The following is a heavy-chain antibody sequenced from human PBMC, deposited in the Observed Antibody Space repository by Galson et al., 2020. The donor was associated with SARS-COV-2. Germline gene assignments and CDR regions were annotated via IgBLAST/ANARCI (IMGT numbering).Heavy chain of an antibody. D-gene: IGHD3-16*01. V-gene: IGHV1-2*02. J-gene: IGHJ6*03. CDR2: INPNSGAT. Sequence: ASVKVSCTASGYSFTGYHTHWVRQAPGQGLEWMGWINPNSGATEYAQKFQGRVTMTRDTSISTAYMELSSLRSDDTAVYYCARDPDYESGGGYMDVWGKGTTVIVSS. CDR1: GYSFTGYH. CDR3: ARDPDYESGGGYMDV.